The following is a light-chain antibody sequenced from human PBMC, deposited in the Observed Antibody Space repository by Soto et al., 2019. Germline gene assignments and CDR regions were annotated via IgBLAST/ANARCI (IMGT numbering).Light chain of an antibody. CDR3: QQSGDTPPWT. Sequence: DIQMTQSPSTLSASLGDRVTITCRASQSIKSWLAWYQQKPGKVPTLLIYAASSLQSGVPSRFSGSGSGTEFTLTITSLQPEDFATYYCQQSGDTPPWTFGQGTKVDI. CDR2: AAS. V-gene: IGKV1-39*01. CDR1: QSIKSW. J-gene: IGKJ1*01.